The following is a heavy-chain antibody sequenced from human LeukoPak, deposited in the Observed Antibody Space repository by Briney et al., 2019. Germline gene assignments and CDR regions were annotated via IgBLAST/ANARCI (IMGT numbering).Heavy chain of an antibody. CDR2: IYYSGST. CDR1: GGSISSYY. V-gene: IGHV4-59*01. CDR3: ALHDYQGAFDI. Sequence: SETLSLTCTVSGGSISSYYWSWIRQPPGKGLEWIGYIYYSGSTNYNPSLKSRVTISVDTSKNQFSLKLSSVTAADTAVYYCALHDYQGAFDIWGQGTMVTVSS. D-gene: IGHD4-11*01. J-gene: IGHJ3*02.